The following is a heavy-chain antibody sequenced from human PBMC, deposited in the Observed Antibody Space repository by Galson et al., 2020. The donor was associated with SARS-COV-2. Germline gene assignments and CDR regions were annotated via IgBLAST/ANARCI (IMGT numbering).Heavy chain of an antibody. Sequence: QLGESLKISCAASGFTFSSYAMHWVRQAPGKGLEWVAVISYDGSNKYYADSVKGRFTISRDNSKNTLYLQMNSLRAEDTAVYYCARSASGSYLYYFDYWGRNPGHRLL. CDR2: ISYDGSNK. D-gene: IGHD1-26*01. J-gene: IGHJ4*01. CDR1: GFTFSSYA. V-gene: IGHV3-30*04. CDR3: ARSASGSYLYYFDY.